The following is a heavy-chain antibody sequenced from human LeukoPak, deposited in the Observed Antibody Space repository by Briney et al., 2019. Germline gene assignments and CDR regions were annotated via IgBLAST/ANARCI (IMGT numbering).Heavy chain of an antibody. CDR3: ARLGIEYSSSSLTD. Sequence: SETLSLTCTVSGGSVSSYYWSWIRHPPGKGLEWIGYIYTSGSTNYNPSLKSRVTISVDTSKNQFSLKLSSVTAADTAVYYCARLGIEYSSSSLTDWGQGTLVTVSS. J-gene: IGHJ4*02. D-gene: IGHD6-6*01. V-gene: IGHV4-4*09. CDR2: IYTSGST. CDR1: GGSVSSYY.